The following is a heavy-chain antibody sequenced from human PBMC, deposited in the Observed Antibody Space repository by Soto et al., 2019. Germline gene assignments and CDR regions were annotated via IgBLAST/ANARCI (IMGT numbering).Heavy chain of an antibody. Sequence: QVQLMQSGAEVKKPGASVKVSCKASGDTFTDYYIHWVRQAPVQGLEWMGTVNPSGGHTTYAQHFLGRVTMTRDTSTSTLYMELTNLTSDDTAVYYCARGGHVVVVTAALDYWGQGTLVTVSS. D-gene: IGHD2-21*02. V-gene: IGHV1-46*01. J-gene: IGHJ4*02. CDR3: ARGGHVVVVTAALDY. CDR1: GDTFTDYY. CDR2: VNPSGGHT.